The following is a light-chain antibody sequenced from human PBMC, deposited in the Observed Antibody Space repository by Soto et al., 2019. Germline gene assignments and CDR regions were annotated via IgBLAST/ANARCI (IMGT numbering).Light chain of an antibody. CDR2: GAS. V-gene: IGKV3-20*01. CDR1: QSVSNNY. J-gene: IGKJ1*01. Sequence: EILLTQSPVTLSWSPGERATLSWGASQSVSNNYLAWYKQKPGQAPRLLIYGASNRATGIPDRLSGSGSGTDFTLTISRLEPEDFAVYYCQQYGSSGTFGQGTKVDI. CDR3: QQYGSSGT.